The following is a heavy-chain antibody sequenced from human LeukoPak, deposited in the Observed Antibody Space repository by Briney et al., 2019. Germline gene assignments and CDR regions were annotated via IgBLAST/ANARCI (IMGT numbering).Heavy chain of an antibody. J-gene: IGHJ6*02. CDR2: INSDGSST. CDR1: GFTFSSYW. V-gene: IGHV3-74*01. CDR3: ARDSTPDGMDV. Sequence: GGSLRLSCAASGFTFSSYWMYWVRQAPGKGLVWVSRINSDGSSTSYVDSVKGRLTISRDNAKKTLYLQMNSLRADDTAVYYCARDSTPDGMDVWGQGTTVTVSS. D-gene: IGHD2/OR15-2a*01.